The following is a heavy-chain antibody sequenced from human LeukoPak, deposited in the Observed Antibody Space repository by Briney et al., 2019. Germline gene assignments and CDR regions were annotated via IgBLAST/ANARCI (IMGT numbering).Heavy chain of an antibody. CDR3: ARWGRGYSYGQQFDY. D-gene: IGHD5-18*01. V-gene: IGHV1-2*02. CDR2: INPNSGGT. Sequence: ASVKVSCKASGYTFTGYYMHWVRQAPGQGLEWMGWINPNSGGTNYAQKFQGRVTMTRDTSISTAYMELSRLRSDDTAVYYCARWGRGYSYGQQFDYWGQGTLVTVSS. J-gene: IGHJ4*02. CDR1: GYTFTGYY.